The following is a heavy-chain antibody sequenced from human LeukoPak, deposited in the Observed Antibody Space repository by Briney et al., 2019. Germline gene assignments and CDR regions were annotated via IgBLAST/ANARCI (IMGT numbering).Heavy chain of an antibody. D-gene: IGHD1-26*01. CDR2: INTDGSST. J-gene: IGHJ5*02. CDR3: ARVKVGSWDWFDP. CDR1: GFTFSSYW. Sequence: GGSLRLYCAASGFTFSSYWMHWVRQAPGKGLVWVSRINTDGSSTSYADSVKGRFTISRDNAKNTAYLQMNSLRAEDTAVYYCARVKVGSWDWFDPWGQGTLVTVSS. V-gene: IGHV3-74*01.